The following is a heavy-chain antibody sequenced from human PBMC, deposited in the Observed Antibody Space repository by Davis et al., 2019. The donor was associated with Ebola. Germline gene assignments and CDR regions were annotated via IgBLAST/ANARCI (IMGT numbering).Heavy chain of an antibody. Sequence: ASVNVSCKASGYTFTGYYMHWVRQAPGQGLEWMGWINPNSGRTNYAQKFQGRVTMTRDTSISTAYMELSRRTSDDTAVYYCTARAARRLKFDYWGQGTLVTVSS. D-gene: IGHD6-6*01. CDR3: TARAARRLKFDY. CDR1: GYTFTGYY. J-gene: IGHJ4*02. V-gene: IGHV1-2*02. CDR2: INPNSGRT.